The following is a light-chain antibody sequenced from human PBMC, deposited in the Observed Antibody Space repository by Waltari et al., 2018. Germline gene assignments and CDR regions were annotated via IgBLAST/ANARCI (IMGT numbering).Light chain of an antibody. V-gene: IGKV1-9*01. CDR2: AAS. CDR3: QQLNSYPTT. J-gene: IGKJ5*01. Sequence: DIQLTRSPSFLSASVGDRVTITCRASPGISSYLAWYQQKPGQAPKLLIYAASTLQSGVTARFSGSGSGTEFTLTISSLQAEDFATYYCQQLNSYPTTFGQGTRLEIK. CDR1: PGISSY.